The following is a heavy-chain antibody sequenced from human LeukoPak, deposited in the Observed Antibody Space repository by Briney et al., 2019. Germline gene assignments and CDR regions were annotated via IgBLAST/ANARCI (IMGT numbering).Heavy chain of an antibody. J-gene: IGHJ4*02. V-gene: IGHV3-74*01. CDR2: LNSDGSIT. CDR1: GFTFSLYW. D-gene: IGHD2-21*02. Sequence: GGSLRLSCAASGFTFSLYWMLWVRQTPGKGLVWVSRLNSDGSITTYADSVKGRFTISRDNAKNTLYLQMNSLRAEDTALYYCVREYCGGDCYTDFWGQGTLVTVSS. CDR3: VREYCGGDCYTDF.